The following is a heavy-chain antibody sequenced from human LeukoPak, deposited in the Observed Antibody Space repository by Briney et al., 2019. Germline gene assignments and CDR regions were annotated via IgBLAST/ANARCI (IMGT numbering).Heavy chain of an antibody. J-gene: IGHJ4*02. Sequence: PSETLSLTCTVSGGSISSYYWSWIRQPPGKGLEWIGYIYYSGSTSYNPSLKSRVTISVDMSKNQFSLKLSSVTAADTAVYYCARDRGDYYDSSGSLDYWGQGTLVTVSS. D-gene: IGHD3-22*01. CDR3: ARDRGDYYDSSGSLDY. CDR1: GGSISSYY. CDR2: IYYSGST. V-gene: IGHV4-59*01.